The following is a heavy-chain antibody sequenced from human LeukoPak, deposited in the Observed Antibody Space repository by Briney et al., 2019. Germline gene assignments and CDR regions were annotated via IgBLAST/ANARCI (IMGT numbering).Heavy chain of an antibody. D-gene: IGHD6-13*01. J-gene: IGHJ6*02. CDR2: ISGSGGST. CDR3: AKESGAAWYDNYGMDV. CDR1: GFTFSSYA. Sequence: GWSLRLSCAASGFTFSSYAMSWVRQAPGKGLEWVSAISGSGGSTYYADSVKGRFTISRDNSKNTLYLQMNSLRAEDTGVYYCAKESGAAWYDNYGMDVWGQGTTVTVSS. V-gene: IGHV3-23*01.